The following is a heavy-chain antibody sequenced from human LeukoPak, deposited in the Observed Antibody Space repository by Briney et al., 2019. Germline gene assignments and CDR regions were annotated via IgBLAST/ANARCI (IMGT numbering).Heavy chain of an antibody. J-gene: IGHJ6*02. D-gene: IGHD3-3*01. CDR2: INPNSGGT. Sequence: ASVKVSCKASGYTFTGYYMHWVRQAPGQGLEWMGWINPNSGGTNYAQKFQGRVTMTRDTSISTAYMELSRLRSDDTAVYYCARDLADFWSGYYYYYYGMDVWGQGTTVTVSS. V-gene: IGHV1-2*02. CDR3: ARDLADFWSGYYYYYYGMDV. CDR1: GYTFTGYY.